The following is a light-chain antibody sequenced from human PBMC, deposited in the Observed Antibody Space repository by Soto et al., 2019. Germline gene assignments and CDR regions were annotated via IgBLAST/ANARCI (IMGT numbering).Light chain of an antibody. CDR3: CSYAGSSTYV. CDR2: EVS. V-gene: IGLV2-23*02. J-gene: IGLJ1*01. Sequence: QSALTPPASVAESPGQSITFSCTGTSSDVGSYNLVSWYQQHPGKAPKVMIYEVSKRPSGVSNRFSGSKSGNTASLTISGLQAEDEADYYCCSYAGSSTYVFGTGTKVTVL. CDR1: SSDVGSYNL.